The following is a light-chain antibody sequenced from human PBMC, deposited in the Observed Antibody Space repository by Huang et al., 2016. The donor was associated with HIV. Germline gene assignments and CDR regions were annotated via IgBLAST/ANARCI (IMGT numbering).Light chain of an antibody. CDR2: WAS. Sequence: DIVMTQSPDSLAVSLGGRATISWKASPTFWYTSNNKNYLAWYQQKPGQPPKLLIFWASTRESGVPDRFSGSGSETDFTLTISSLQAEDVAVYYCQQYYTTPLTFGGGTKVEIK. V-gene: IGKV4-1*01. CDR1: PTFWYTSNNKNY. J-gene: IGKJ4*01. CDR3: QQYYTTPLT.